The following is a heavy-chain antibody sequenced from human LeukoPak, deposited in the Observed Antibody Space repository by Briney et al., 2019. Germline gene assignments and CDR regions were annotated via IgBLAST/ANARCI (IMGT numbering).Heavy chain of an antibody. CDR2: INPNSGGT. Sequence: GASVKVSCKASGYTFTAYDMHWVRQAPGQGLEWMGWINPNSGGTNYAQKFQGRVSMTRDTSSSTAYMELRRLRSDDTAVYYCARSAVAGNYYFDYWGQGTLVTASS. D-gene: IGHD6-19*01. CDR3: ARSAVAGNYYFDY. V-gene: IGHV1-2*02. CDR1: GYTFTAYD. J-gene: IGHJ4*02.